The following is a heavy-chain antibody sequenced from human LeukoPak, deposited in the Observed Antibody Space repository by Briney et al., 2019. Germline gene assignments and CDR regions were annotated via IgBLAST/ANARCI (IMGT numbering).Heavy chain of an antibody. V-gene: IGHV3-30-3*01. J-gene: IGHJ4*02. CDR1: GFTFSSYA. CDR2: ISYDGSNK. Sequence: PGRSLRLSCAASGFTFSSYAMHWVRQAPGKGLEWVAVISYDGSNKYYAVSVKGRFTISRDNSKNTLYLQMNSLRAEDTAVYYCARDLSGDIVVVPAAMCLDYWGQGTLVTVSS. CDR3: ARDLSGDIVVVPAAMCLDY. D-gene: IGHD2-2*01.